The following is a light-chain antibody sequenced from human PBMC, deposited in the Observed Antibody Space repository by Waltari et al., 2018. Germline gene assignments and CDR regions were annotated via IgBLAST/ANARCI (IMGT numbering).Light chain of an antibody. J-gene: IGLJ2*01. CDR1: SSNIGTNY. Sequence: QSVLTQPPSASGAPGQRVTISCSGSSSNIGTNYVFWYQQLPGSAPKLVICRNEERARGVPDRLPGARSGTSASRAVSGLRSEDEADYYCAAWDDRLRGLEFGGGTKLTVL. CDR3: AAWDDRLRGLE. CDR2: RNE. V-gene: IGLV1-47*01.